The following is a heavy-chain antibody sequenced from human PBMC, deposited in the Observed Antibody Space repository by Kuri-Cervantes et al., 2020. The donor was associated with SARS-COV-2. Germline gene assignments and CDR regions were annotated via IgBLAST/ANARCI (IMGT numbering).Heavy chain of an antibody. J-gene: IGHJ4*02. D-gene: IGHD2/OR15-2a*01. V-gene: IGHV4-34*01. CDR3: ARASNSLRARSYYFDY. CDR1: GGSFSGYY. Sequence: SQTLSLTCAVYGGSFSGYYWSWIRQPPGKGLEWIGEFSHNGYTTYNSSLKGRVTILTDTSKNQFSLRVTSVTVADMAVYYCARASNSLRARSYYFDYWGQGALVTVSS. CDR2: FSHNGYT.